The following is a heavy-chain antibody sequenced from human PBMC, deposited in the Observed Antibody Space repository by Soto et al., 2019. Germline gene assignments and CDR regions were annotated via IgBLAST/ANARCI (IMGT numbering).Heavy chain of an antibody. D-gene: IGHD6-19*01. CDR1: GFTFSNYA. CDR3: ARRSSGWYFDY. V-gene: IGHV3-23*01. CDR2: ISGSGGST. Sequence: EVQLLESGGGLVQPGGSLRLSCAAPGFTFSNYAMNWVRQAPGKGLELVSVISGSGGSTYYADCVKGRFTISSDNSKNTLYLQINSLRDEDTDVYYCARRSSGWYFDYWGQGTLVTVSS. J-gene: IGHJ4*02.